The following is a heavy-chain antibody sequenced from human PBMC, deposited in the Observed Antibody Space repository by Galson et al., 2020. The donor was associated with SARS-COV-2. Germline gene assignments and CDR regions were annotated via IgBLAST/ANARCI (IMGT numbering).Heavy chain of an antibody. D-gene: IGHD6-13*01. Sequence: GGSLRLSCAASGFTFDDYAMHWVRQAPGKGLEWVSGISWNSGSIGYADSVKGRFTISRDNAKNSLYLQMNSLRAEDTALYYCAKDYSPLVAAASAWGQGTLVTVSS. CDR2: ISWNSGSI. CDR1: GFTFDDYA. CDR3: AKDYSPLVAAASA. V-gene: IGHV3-9*01. J-gene: IGHJ5*02.